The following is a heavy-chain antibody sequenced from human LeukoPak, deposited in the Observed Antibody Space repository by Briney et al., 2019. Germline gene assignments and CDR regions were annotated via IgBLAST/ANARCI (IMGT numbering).Heavy chain of an antibody. CDR2: IYSSGST. CDR3: ARDGGYCSSTTCYKWLDP. J-gene: IGHJ5*02. Sequence: SETLSLTCTVSGGSISSGNFYWNWIRQPAGKGLEWIGRIYSSGSTNYNPSLNSRVTISVDTSNNQFSLKLSSVTAADTAVYYCARDGGYCSSTTCYKWLDPWGQGTLVTVSS. CDR1: GGSISSGNFY. D-gene: IGHD2-2*01. V-gene: IGHV4-61*02.